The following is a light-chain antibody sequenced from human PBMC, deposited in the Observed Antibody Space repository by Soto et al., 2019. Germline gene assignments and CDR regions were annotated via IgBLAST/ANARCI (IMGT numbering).Light chain of an antibody. CDR1: QSVSSNY. CDR2: GVS. Sequence: EVVLTQSPGTLSLSPGESATLSCRASQSVSSNYLAWYQQKPGQAPRLLIYGVSTRATGIPDRFSGSGSGTDFSLTIRRLEPEDFALYYCQQYFTSPPTFGGGTKVDIK. J-gene: IGKJ4*01. CDR3: QQYFTSPPT. V-gene: IGKV3-20*01.